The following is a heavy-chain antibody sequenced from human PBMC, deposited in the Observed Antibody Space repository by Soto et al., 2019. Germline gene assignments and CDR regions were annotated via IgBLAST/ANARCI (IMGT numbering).Heavy chain of an antibody. CDR2: IYYSGST. V-gene: IGHV4-59*01. CDR3: ARHDGYCFDF. CDR1: CGSISSYY. J-gene: IGHJ4*02. D-gene: IGHD3-16*01. Sequence: SETLSLTCTFSCGSISSYYWSWVRQPPGKGLEWVGYIYYSGSTNYNPYLKSRVTISVDTSKNQISLKLSSVTAADTAVYYCARHDGYCFDFWGQGTLVTVSS.